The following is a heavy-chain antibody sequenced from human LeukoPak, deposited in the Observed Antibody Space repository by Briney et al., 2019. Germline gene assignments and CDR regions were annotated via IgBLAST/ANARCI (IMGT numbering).Heavy chain of an antibody. CDR1: GFTFRTFG. CDR3: ARYYSHTSDWSEGGLDQ. D-gene: IGHD6-19*01. Sequence: GGSLRLSCAASGFTFRTFGMHWVRQAPGKGPEWVAVICFDGSKEYYKDFAKGRFTISRDNSKNTVYLQMNSLRAEDTAVYYCARYYSHTSDWSEGGLDQWGQGTLVTVSS. V-gene: IGHV3-33*03. CDR2: ICFDGSKE. J-gene: IGHJ4*02.